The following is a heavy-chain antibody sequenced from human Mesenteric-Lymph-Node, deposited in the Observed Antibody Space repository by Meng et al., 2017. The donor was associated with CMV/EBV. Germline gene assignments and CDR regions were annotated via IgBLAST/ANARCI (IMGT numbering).Heavy chain of an antibody. D-gene: IGHD5-18*01. V-gene: IGHV3-7*01. Sequence: GKSLKISCAASGFTFGAYWMSWVRQAPGKGLEWVANIKQDGNEKYYVDSVKGRFTISRDNAKNSLYLHMNSLRAEDTAVYYCARGTQLWTYYYGMDVWGQGTTVTVSS. J-gene: IGHJ6*02. CDR2: IKQDGNEK. CDR1: GFTFGAYW. CDR3: ARGTQLWTYYYGMDV.